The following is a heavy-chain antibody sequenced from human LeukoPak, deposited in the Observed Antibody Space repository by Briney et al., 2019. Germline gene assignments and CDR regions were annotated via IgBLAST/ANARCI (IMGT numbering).Heavy chain of an antibody. D-gene: IGHD3-16*02. CDR3: ARTYYDYVWGSYRYRFDY. V-gene: IGHV4-39*01. J-gene: IGHJ4*02. CDR2: IYYSGST. Sequence: SETLSLTCTVSGGSISSSSYYWGWIRQPPGKGLEWIGSIYYSGSTYYTPSLKSRVTISVDTSKNQFSLKLSSVTAADTAVYYCARTYYDYVWGSYRYRFDYWGQGTLVTVSS. CDR1: GGSISSSSYY.